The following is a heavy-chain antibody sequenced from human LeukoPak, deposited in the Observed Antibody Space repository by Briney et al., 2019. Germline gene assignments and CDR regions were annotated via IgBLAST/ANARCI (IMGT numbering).Heavy chain of an antibody. V-gene: IGHV3-7*01. CDR2: IKQDGSEK. CDR1: GFTFSSYW. Sequence: PGGSLRLSCAASGFTFSSYWMSWVRQAPGKGLEWVANIKQDGSEKYYVDSVKGRFTISRDNAKNSLYLQMNSLRAEDTAVYYCARAPGPSPYYMDVWGKGTTVTVSS. CDR3: ARAPGPSPYYMDV. J-gene: IGHJ6*03.